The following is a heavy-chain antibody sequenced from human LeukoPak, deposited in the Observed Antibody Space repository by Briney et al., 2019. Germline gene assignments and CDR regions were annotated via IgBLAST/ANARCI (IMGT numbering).Heavy chain of an antibody. CDR1: GYTFTSYY. Sequence: ASVKVSCKASGYTFTSYYMHWVRQAPGQGLEWMGIINPSGGSTSYAQRFQGRVTMTRDMSTSTVYMELSSLRSEDTAVYYCARGSIGSSTIRRNPRHYYYYYYMDVWGKGTTVTVSS. J-gene: IGHJ6*03. D-gene: IGHD2-2*01. CDR3: ARGSIGSSTIRRNPRHYYYYYYMDV. CDR2: INPSGGST. V-gene: IGHV1-46*01.